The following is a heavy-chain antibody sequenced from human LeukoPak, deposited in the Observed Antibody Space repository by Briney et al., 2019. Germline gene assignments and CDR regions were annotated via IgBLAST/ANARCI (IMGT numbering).Heavy chain of an antibody. J-gene: IGHJ4*02. D-gene: IGHD3-16*01. CDR2: IYYSGST. CDR1: GXSXXSGGYX. V-gene: IGHV4-31*02. Sequence: XSLTXXXXGXSXXSGGYXWSWIRQHPGRGLEWIGYIYYSGSTYYNPSLKSRVTISVDTSKNQFSLKLSSVTAADTAVYYCARAGGFFSPFGYWGQGTQVTVSS. CDR3: ARAGGFFSPFGY.